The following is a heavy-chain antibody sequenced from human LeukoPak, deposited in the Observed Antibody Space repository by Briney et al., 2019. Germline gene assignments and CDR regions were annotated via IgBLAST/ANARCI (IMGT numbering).Heavy chain of an antibody. V-gene: IGHV3-11*04. D-gene: IGHD3-10*01. Sequence: GALRLSCAASGFTFSDYYMSWIRQAPGKGLEWVSYISSSGSTIYYADSVKGRFTISRDNSKNTLYLQMNSLRAEDTAVYYCARDKVRYYYYYYGMDVWGQGTTVTVSS. J-gene: IGHJ6*02. CDR1: GFTFSDYY. CDR3: ARDKVRYYYYYYGMDV. CDR2: ISSSGSTI.